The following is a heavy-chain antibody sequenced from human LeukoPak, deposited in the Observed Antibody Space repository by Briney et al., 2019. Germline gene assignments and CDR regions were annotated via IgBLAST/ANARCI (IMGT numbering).Heavy chain of an antibody. CDR1: GFXFSIYE. CDR2: ISLSGSTI. J-gene: IGHJ2*01. D-gene: IGHD2-2*01. V-gene: IGHV3-48*03. Sequence: GSLRLSCAASGFXFSIYEMNWVRQAPGKGLVWVSYISLSGSTIYYADSVKGRFTISRDNAENSLYLQMDSLRAEDTAVYYCARQGYCSSTSCLNWYFDLWGRGTLVTVSS. CDR3: ARQGYCSSTSCLNWYFDL.